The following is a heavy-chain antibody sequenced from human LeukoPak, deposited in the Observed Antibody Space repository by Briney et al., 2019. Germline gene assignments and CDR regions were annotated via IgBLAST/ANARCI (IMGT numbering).Heavy chain of an antibody. V-gene: IGHV4-39*01. Sequence: SETLSLTCTVSGGSISSSSYYWGWIRQPPGKGLEWIGSIYYSGSTYYNPSLKSRVTISVDTSKNQFSLKLSSVTAADTAVYYCARRVVGATTGDYAMWFDPWGQGTLVTVSS. CDR1: GGSISSSSYY. CDR3: ARRVVGATTGDYAMWFDP. CDR2: IYYSGST. J-gene: IGHJ5*02. D-gene: IGHD1-26*01.